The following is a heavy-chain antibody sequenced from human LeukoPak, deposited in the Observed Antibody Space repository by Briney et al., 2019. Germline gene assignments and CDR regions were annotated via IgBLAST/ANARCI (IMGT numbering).Heavy chain of an antibody. D-gene: IGHD3-22*01. Sequence: PSETLSLTCTVSGGSISANYWSWIRQPAGKGLEWIGRIYNSGNTNYSPSLESRVTMSADTSKNQFSLKLSSVTAADTAVYYCARGTFDSSGYYLFDYWGQGTLVTVSS. CDR1: GGSISANY. CDR3: ARGTFDSSGYYLFDY. J-gene: IGHJ4*02. CDR2: IYNSGNT. V-gene: IGHV4-4*07.